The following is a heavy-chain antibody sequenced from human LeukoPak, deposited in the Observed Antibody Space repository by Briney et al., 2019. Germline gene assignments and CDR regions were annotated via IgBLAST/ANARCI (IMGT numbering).Heavy chain of an antibody. Sequence: ASVKVSCKASGYTFTSYDINWVRQATGQGLEWMGWMNPNSGNTGYAQKFQGRVTMTRNTSISTAYMELSSLRSEDTAVYYCARGVKWQWQVRFYGMDVWGQGTTVTVSS. J-gene: IGHJ6*02. CDR2: MNPNSGNT. CDR3: ARGVKWQWQVRFYGMDV. CDR1: GYTFTSYD. D-gene: IGHD6-19*01. V-gene: IGHV1-8*01.